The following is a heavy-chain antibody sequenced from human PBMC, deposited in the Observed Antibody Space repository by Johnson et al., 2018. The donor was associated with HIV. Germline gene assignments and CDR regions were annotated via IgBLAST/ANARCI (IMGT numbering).Heavy chain of an antibody. J-gene: IGHJ3*02. CDR1: GFTVSSNE. CDR3: ARAYSYGAFDI. D-gene: IGHD5-18*01. V-gene: IGHV3-38-3*01. Sequence: MLLVESGGGLVKPGGSLRLSCAASGFTVSSNEMSWVRQAPGKGLEWVSSISGGSTYYADSRQGRFTISRDNSKNTLHLQMNSLRAEDTAVYYCARAYSYGAFDIWGQGTMVSVSS. CDR2: ISGGST.